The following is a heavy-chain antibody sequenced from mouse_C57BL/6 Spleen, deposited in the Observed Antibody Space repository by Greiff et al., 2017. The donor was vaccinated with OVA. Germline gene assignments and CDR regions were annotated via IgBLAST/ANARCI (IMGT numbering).Heavy chain of an antibody. CDR3: TGPLYGSSYDPFYAMDY. CDR2: IYPGNSDT. D-gene: IGHD1-1*01. J-gene: IGHJ4*01. V-gene: IGHV1-5*01. Sequence: EVQLQQSGTVLARPGASVKMSCKTSGYTFTSYWMHWVKQRPGQGLEWIGAIYPGNSDTSYNQKFKGKAKLTAVTSASTAYMELSSLTNEDSAVYYCTGPLYGSSYDPFYAMDYWGQGTSVTVSS. CDR1: GYTFTSYW.